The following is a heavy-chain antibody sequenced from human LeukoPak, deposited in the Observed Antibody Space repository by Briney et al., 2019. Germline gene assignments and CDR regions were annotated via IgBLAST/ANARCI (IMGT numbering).Heavy chain of an antibody. J-gene: IGHJ5*02. CDR3: ARNRYYYGSGNYGVPNWFDP. Sequence: SETLSLTCTVSGGSISSYYWSWIRQPPGKGLEWIGYIYYSGSTNYNPSLKSRVTISVDTSKNQFSLKLSSVTAADTAMYYCARNRYYYGSGNYGVPNWFDPWGQGTLVTVSS. V-gene: IGHV4-59*08. D-gene: IGHD3-10*01. CDR1: GGSISSYY. CDR2: IYYSGST.